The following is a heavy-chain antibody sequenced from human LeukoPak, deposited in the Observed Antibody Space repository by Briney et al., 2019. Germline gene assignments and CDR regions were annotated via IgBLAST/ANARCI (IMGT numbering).Heavy chain of an antibody. J-gene: IGHJ4*02. Sequence: GGSLRLSCAASGFTFSSYGMHWVRQAPGKGLEWVAVIWYDGSNKYYADSVKGRFTISRDNSKNTLYLQMNSLTAEDTAVYYCAKSWMTSQSRIDYWGQGTLVTVSS. CDR3: AKSWMTSQSRIDY. V-gene: IGHV3-33*06. CDR1: GFTFSSYG. D-gene: IGHD6-13*01. CDR2: IWYDGSNK.